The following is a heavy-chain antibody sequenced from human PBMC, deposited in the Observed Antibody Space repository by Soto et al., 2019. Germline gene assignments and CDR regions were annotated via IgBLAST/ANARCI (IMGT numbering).Heavy chain of an antibody. Sequence: SETLSLTCAVSGGSISSYYWSWIRQPPGKGLEWVGYIYYSGSTKYNPSLTSRVTISVDTSKNQFSLKLSSVTAADTAVYYCARREGQLAAFDIWGQGTLVTVS. D-gene: IGHD6-13*01. CDR1: GGSISSYY. CDR3: ARREGQLAAFDI. V-gene: IGHV4-59*01. CDR2: IYYSGST. J-gene: IGHJ3*02.